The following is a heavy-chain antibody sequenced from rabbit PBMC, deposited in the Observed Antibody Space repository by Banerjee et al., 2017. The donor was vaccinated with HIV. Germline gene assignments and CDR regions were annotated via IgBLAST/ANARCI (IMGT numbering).Heavy chain of an antibody. D-gene: IGHD4-2*01. Sequence: QQQLEESGGGLVKPGGTLTLTCKASGIDFSSYYYMCWVRQAPGKGLEWIACIYTGSSGSTYYASWAKGRFTISKASSTTVTLQMTSLTAADTATYFCARRFAGSINLWDPGTLVTVS. J-gene: IGHJ4*01. V-gene: IGHV1S45*01. CDR3: ARRFAGSINL. CDR2: IYTGSSGST. CDR1: GIDFSSYYY.